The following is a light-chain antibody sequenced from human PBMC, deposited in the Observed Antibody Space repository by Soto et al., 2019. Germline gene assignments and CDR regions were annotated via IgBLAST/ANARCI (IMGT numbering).Light chain of an antibody. CDR2: GAS. Sequence: EIIMTQPPATLSVSPGERVTLSCRASQSISGNLAWYQHKPGQAPRLLISGASARATAFPARFSGSGSGTEFTLTISSLQSEDFAVYYCQQYNNWPGTFGQGTKVDIK. CDR3: QQYNNWPGT. CDR1: QSISGN. V-gene: IGKV3-15*01. J-gene: IGKJ1*01.